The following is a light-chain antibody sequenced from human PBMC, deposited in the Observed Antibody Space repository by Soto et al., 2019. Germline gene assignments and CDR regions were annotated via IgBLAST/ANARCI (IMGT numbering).Light chain of an antibody. CDR3: QQYGSYPLT. Sequence: EVVLTQSPGALSLSPGERATLSCRASHSVDSSYFAWYQQRPGQAPRLLIYETSSRATGIPDRFSGSGSGTDFTLTVSRLEPEDFAVYFSQQYGSYPLTFGGGTKVEIK. J-gene: IGKJ4*01. CDR1: HSVDSSY. CDR2: ETS. V-gene: IGKV3-20*01.